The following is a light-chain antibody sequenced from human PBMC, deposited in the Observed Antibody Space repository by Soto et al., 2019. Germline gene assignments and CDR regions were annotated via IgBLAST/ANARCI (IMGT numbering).Light chain of an antibody. Sequence: MSQSPATLFFCPGDSAPLSCRASQSVSILLAWYQQKPGQAPRLLIHGATTRATGIPARFSGSGSGTEFTLTISSLQSEDFAVYYCQQYNNWPRTFGQGTKVDIK. V-gene: IGKV3-15*01. CDR1: QSVSIL. J-gene: IGKJ1*01. CDR3: QQYNNWPRT. CDR2: GAT.